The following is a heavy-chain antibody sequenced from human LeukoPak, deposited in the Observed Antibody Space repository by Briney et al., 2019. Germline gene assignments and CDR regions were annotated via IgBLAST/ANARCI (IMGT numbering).Heavy chain of an antibody. CDR3: AKDRGPKRYCSSTSCYTGIHFDY. D-gene: IGHD2-2*02. CDR2: ISGSGGST. CDR1: GFTFSSYA. V-gene: IGHV3-23*01. J-gene: IGHJ4*02. Sequence: GGSLRLPCAASGFTFSSYAMSWVRQAPGKGLEWVSAISGSGGSTYYADSVKGRFTISRDNSKNTLYLQMNSLRAEDTAVYYCAKDRGPKRYCSSTSCYTGIHFDYWGQGTLVTVSS.